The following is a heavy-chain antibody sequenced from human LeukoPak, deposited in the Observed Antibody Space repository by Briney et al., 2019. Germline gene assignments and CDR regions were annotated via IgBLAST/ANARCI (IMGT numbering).Heavy chain of an antibody. CDR2: IYYSGST. D-gene: IGHD3-9*01. Sequence: SETLSLTCTVSGGSISSSSYYWGWIRRPPGKGLEWIGSIYYSGSTYYNPSLKSRVTISVDTSKNQFSLKLSSVTAADTAVYYCARLGADYYDILTGYYEYYFDYWGQGTLVTVSS. CDR3: ARLGADYYDILTGYYEYYFDY. J-gene: IGHJ4*02. V-gene: IGHV4-39*01. CDR1: GGSISSSSYY.